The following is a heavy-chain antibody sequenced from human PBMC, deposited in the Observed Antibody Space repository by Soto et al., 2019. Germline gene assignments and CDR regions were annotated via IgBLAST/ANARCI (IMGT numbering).Heavy chain of an antibody. CDR1: GFTFSSYG. Sequence: GGSLRLSCAASGFTFSSYGMHWVRQAPGKGLEWVAVISYDGSNKYYADSVKGRFTISRDNSKNTLYLQMNSLRAEDTAVYYCASASRGYSYGCIDYWGQGTLVTVSS. CDR2: ISYDGSNK. J-gene: IGHJ4*02. CDR3: ASASRGYSYGCIDY. D-gene: IGHD5-18*01. V-gene: IGHV3-30*03.